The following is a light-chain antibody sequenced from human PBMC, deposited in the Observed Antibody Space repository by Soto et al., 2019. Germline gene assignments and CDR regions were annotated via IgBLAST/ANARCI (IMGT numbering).Light chain of an antibody. V-gene: IGKV1-39*01. J-gene: IGKJ5*01. CDR3: QQSYMDPIT. CDR2: DAS. Sequence: IQMTQSPSSLSSSGLNRVTITFRASQSISTYLNWYQKKPGKAPNLLIYDASRLQSGVPSRFSGSGGGTDFTLSISSVQPEDFATYFCQQSYMDPITFGQGTRLEIK. CDR1: QSISTY.